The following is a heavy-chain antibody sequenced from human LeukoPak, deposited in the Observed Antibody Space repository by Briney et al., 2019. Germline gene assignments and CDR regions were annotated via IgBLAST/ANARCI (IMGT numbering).Heavy chain of an antibody. CDR2: IYYSGST. Sequence: SETLSLTCTVSGGSISSGGYYWSWIRQHPGKGLEWIGYIYYSGSTYYNPSLKSRVTISVDTSKNQFSLKLSSVTAADTAVYYCARPNYYDSSGADYWGQGTLVTVSS. D-gene: IGHD3-22*01. CDR3: ARPNYYDSSGADY. CDR1: GGSISSGGYY. V-gene: IGHV4-31*03. J-gene: IGHJ4*02.